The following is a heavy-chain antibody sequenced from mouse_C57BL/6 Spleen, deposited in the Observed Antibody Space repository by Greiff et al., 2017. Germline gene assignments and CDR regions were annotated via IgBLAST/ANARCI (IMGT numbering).Heavy chain of an antibody. CDR3: AKGDYDPYYFDY. J-gene: IGHJ2*01. CDR2: IYPGDGDT. CDR1: GYAFSSYW. D-gene: IGHD2-4*01. Sequence: QVQLKESGAELVKPGASVKISCKASGYAFSSYWMNWVKQRPGKGLEWIGQIYPGDGDTNYNGKFKGKDTLTADKSSSTAYMQLSSLTSEDSAVYFCAKGDYDPYYFDYWGQGTTLTVSS. V-gene: IGHV1-80*01.